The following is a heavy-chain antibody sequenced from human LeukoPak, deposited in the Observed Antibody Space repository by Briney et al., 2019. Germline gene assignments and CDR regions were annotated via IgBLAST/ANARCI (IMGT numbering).Heavy chain of an antibody. CDR2: ISGSSSFI. CDR1: GFSLSSYS. J-gene: IGHJ1*01. Sequence: GGSLRLSCAASGFSLSSYSMNWVRQAPGKGLEWVSSISGSSSFIYYADSVKGRFTISRDNAKNSLYLQMNSLRAEDTAVYYCARGGSTSSSSHFHHWGQGTLVTVSS. V-gene: IGHV3-21*01. CDR3: ARGGSTSSSSHFHH. D-gene: IGHD6-6*01.